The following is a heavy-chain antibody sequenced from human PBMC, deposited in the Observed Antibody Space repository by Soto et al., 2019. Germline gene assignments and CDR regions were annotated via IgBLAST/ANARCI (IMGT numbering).Heavy chain of an antibody. V-gene: IGHV3-11*01. CDR1: GFSFSDYY. CDR3: AGGSTTCRGMDV. D-gene: IGHD1-7*01. Sequence: QVQLVESGGGLVLPGGSLRLSCAASGFSFSDYYMKWIRQAPGKGLEWVSYISSSGGTIYHADSVKGRFTISRDNTKNSLYLQMHRLRAEDTAVYYCAGGSTTCRGMDVWGHGTTVIVSS. CDR2: ISSSGGTI. J-gene: IGHJ6*02.